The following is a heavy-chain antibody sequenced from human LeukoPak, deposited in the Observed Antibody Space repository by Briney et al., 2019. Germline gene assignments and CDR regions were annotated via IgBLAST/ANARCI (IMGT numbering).Heavy chain of an antibody. CDR3: AKDSLYYDSSGYYRGDFFDY. CDR2: ISGSGGST. V-gene: IGHV3-23*01. CDR1: GFTFGSYA. D-gene: IGHD3-22*01. Sequence: GGSLRLSCAASGFTFGSYAMSWVRQAPGKGLEWVSAISGSGGSTYYADSVKGRFTISRDNSKNTLYLQMNSLRAEDTAVYYCAKDSLYYDSSGYYRGDFFDYWGQGTLVTVSS. J-gene: IGHJ4*02.